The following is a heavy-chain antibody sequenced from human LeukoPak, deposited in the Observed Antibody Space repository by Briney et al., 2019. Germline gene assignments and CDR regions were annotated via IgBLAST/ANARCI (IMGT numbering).Heavy chain of an antibody. CDR3: ARVRKGDTAMVPFDY. D-gene: IGHD5-18*01. Sequence: ASVKVSCKASGYTFTSYAMHWVRQAPGQRLEWMGWINAGNGNTKYSQKFQGRVTITRDTSASTAYMELSSRRSEDTAVYYCARVRKGDTAMVPFDYWGQGTLVTVSS. CDR2: INAGNGNT. J-gene: IGHJ4*02. V-gene: IGHV1-3*01. CDR1: GYTFTSYA.